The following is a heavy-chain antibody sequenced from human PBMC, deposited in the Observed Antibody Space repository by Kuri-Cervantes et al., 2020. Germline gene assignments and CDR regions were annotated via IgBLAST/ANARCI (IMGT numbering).Heavy chain of an antibody. CDR1: GGSITNFY. D-gene: IGHD2-15*01. CDR3: ARGGWSLDY. V-gene: IGHV4-59*01. J-gene: IGHJ4*02. Sequence: ESLKISCTVSGGSITNFYWSWIRQPPGRGLEWIGYIYYSGSTNYNPSLKSRVTISVDTSKNQFSLKLNSVTAADTAVYYCARGGWSLDYWGQGTLVTVSS. CDR2: IYYSGST.